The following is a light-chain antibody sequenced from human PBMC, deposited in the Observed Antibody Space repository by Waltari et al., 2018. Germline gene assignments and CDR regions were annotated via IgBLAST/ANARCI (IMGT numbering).Light chain of an antibody. Sequence: DIQMTQSPSSLSASVGDKVTITCRASQSITLYVDWYQQKPGKAPKLLIYAASTLQTGVPSRFSGSGSGTEFTVTISIVQSEDFATYYCQQSYKTPYTFGQGTKLEI. CDR1: QSITLY. J-gene: IGKJ2*01. V-gene: IGKV1-39*01. CDR3: QQSYKTPYT. CDR2: AAS.